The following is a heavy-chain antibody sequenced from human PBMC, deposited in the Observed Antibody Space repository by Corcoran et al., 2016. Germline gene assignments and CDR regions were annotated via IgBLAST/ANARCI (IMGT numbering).Heavy chain of an antibody. J-gene: IGHJ4*02. V-gene: IGHV1-18*01. CDR3: ARVGMGWELLGGGDY. CDR2: ISAYNGNT. D-gene: IGHD1-26*01. CDR1: GYTFTSYG. Sequence: QVQLVQSGAEVKKPGASVKVSCKASGYTFTSYGISWVRQAPGQGLEWMGWISAYNGNTNYAKKPQGRVTMTTDTSTSTAYMELRSLRSDDTAVYYCARVGMGWELLGGGDYWGQGTLVTVSS.